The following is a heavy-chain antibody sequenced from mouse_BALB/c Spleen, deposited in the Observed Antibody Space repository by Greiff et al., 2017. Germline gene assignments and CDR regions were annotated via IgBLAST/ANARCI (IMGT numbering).Heavy chain of an antibody. Sequence: EVHLVESGGGLVKPGGSLKLSCAASGFTFSDYYMYWVRQTPEKRLEWVATISDGGSYTYYPDSVKGRFTISRDNAKNNLYLQMSSLKSEDTAMYYCARGDYYGNYGAWFAYWGQGTLVTVSA. CDR2: ISDGGSYT. CDR1: GFTFSDYY. V-gene: IGHV5-4*02. CDR3: ARGDYYGNYGAWFAY. J-gene: IGHJ3*01. D-gene: IGHD2-1*01.